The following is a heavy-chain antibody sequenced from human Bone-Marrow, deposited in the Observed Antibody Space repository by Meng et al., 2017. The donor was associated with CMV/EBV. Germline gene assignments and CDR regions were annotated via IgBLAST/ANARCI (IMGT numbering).Heavy chain of an antibody. V-gene: IGHV1-18*01. Sequence: ASVKVSCKASGYTFTTYGISWVRQAPGQGLEWMGWIDAYNGNTNYAQKLQGRVTMTTDTSTTTAYMELRSLRSDDTAVYYCARDGPNCSGGSCYHAHYYGLDVWGQGTTVTVSS. CDR1: GYTFTTYG. D-gene: IGHD2-15*01. CDR2: IDAYNGNT. CDR3: ARDGPNCSGGSCYHAHYYGLDV. J-gene: IGHJ6*02.